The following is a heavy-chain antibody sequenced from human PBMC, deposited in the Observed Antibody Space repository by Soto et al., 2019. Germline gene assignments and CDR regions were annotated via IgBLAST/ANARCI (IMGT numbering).Heavy chain of an antibody. J-gene: IGHJ3*02. CDR3: AKEHYYYI. Sequence: QVQLVQYGAEVKKPGSSVKVSCPASGGTFSSYTIRWLRQAPGQGLEWMGRIIPILGIANYAQKIQGRVTITADKSTSTAYMELSSLRSEDTAVYYCAKEHYYYIWGQGTMVTVSS. CDR1: GGTFSSYT. CDR2: IIPILGIA. D-gene: IGHD3-10*01. V-gene: IGHV1-69*08.